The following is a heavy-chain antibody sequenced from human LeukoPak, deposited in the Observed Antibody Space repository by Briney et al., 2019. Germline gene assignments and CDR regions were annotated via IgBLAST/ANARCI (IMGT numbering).Heavy chain of an antibody. CDR3: ARAPLGTYMDV. CDR2: IYSGGRT. CDR1: GFTFSSNY. Sequence: GGSLRLSCAASGFTFSSNYMSWVRQAPGKGLEWVSIIYSGGRTYNADSVKGRFTISRDNSKNTLYLQMNSLRAEDTAVYYCARAPLGTYMDVWGKGTTVTVSS. V-gene: IGHV3-53*01. J-gene: IGHJ6*03. D-gene: IGHD7-27*01.